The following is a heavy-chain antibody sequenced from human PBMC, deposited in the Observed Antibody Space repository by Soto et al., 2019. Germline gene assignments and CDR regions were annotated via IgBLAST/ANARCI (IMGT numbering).Heavy chain of an antibody. CDR1: GVTLSGNW. J-gene: IGHJ5*02. CDR2: IKEDGNEK. Sequence: EVLLVESGGGLVQPGGSLRLSCVVSGVTLSGNWMSWVRQAPGKGLEWVADIKEDGNEKYYVDSVRGRFTVSRDNATNSVHLQMSSLRVEETAVYYCARTSKTWGQGTLVTVSS. V-gene: IGHV3-7*01. CDR3: ARTSKT.